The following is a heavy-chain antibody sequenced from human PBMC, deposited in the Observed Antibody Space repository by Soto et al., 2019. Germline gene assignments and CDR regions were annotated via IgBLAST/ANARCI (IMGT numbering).Heavy chain of an antibody. J-gene: IGHJ3*02. V-gene: IGHV4-34*01. CDR2: INHSGST. Sequence: QVQLQQWGAGLLKPSETLSLTCAVYGGSFSGYYWSWIRQPPGKGLEWIGEINHSGSTNYNPSLKSRVTISVDTSKNQFSLKLSSVTAADTAVYYCARAVVTGDAFDIWGQGTMVTVS. CDR1: GGSFSGYY. CDR3: ARAVVTGDAFDI. D-gene: IGHD3-22*01.